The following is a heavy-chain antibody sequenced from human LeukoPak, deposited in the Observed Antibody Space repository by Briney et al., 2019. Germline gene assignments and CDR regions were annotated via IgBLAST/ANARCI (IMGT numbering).Heavy chain of an antibody. V-gene: IGHV1-46*01. CDR2: INPSGGST. J-gene: IGHJ4*02. D-gene: IGHD6-19*01. CDR3: ARAYSSGWYGENYYFDY. CDR1: GYTFTSYY. Sequence: ASVKVSCKASGYTFTSYYMHWVRQAPGQGLEWMGIINPSGGSTSYAQKFQGRVTITRDTSTSTVYMELSSLRSEDTAVYYCARAYSSGWYGENYYFDYWGQGTLVTVSS.